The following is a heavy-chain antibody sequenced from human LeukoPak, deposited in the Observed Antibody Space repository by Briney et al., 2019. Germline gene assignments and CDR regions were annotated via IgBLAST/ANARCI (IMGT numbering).Heavy chain of an antibody. J-gene: IGHJ1*01. CDR2: IFPADSDT. V-gene: IGHV5-51*01. Sequence: GESLKISCKGSGYSLTSHWIGWVRQMPGKGLEWMGIIFPADSDTRYSPSFQGQVTISVDKSINTAYLQWSSLKASDTAMYYCARHRYFQLWGQGTLVTVSS. CDR1: GYSLTSHW. CDR3: ARHRYFQL.